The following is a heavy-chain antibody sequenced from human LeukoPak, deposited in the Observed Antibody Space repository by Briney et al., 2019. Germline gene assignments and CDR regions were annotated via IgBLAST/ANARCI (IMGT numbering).Heavy chain of an antibody. J-gene: IGHJ4*02. D-gene: IGHD3-22*01. CDR1: GGSMTNYY. CDR3: ARTNPLGDSSGYYYFDY. V-gene: IGHV4-4*09. CDR2: ISASGTT. Sequence: SETLSLTCTVSGGSMTNYYWNWIRQPPGKGLEWIGYISASGTTNYNPSLKSRVTISVDTSKNQFSLKLSSVTAADTAVYYCARTNPLGDSSGYYYFDYWGQGTLVTVSS.